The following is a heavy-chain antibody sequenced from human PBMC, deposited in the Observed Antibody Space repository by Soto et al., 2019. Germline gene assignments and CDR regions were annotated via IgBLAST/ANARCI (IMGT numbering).Heavy chain of an antibody. CDR2: IYYSGST. D-gene: IGHD4-17*01. CDR3: ERVLYVDYVGYYFDY. CDR1: GGSISSGGYY. J-gene: IGHJ4*02. Sequence: TLSVTCTVSGGSISSGGYYWSWIRQHPGKGLEWIGYIYYSGSTYYNPSLKSRVTISVDTSKNQFSLKLSSVTAEDTDVYYCERVLYVDYVGYYFDYWCQGILVTVSS. V-gene: IGHV4-31*03.